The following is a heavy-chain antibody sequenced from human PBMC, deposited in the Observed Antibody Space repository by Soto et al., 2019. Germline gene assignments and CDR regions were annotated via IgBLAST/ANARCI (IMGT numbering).Heavy chain of an antibody. CDR3: AHSDGGYEIIYSDF. J-gene: IGHJ4*02. CDR1: GFSLSTSGVG. Sequence: SGPTLVNPTQTLTLTCTFSGFSLSTSGVGVGWIRQTPGRALEWLTLIYYNDDRRFSPSLKTRRTITGDTSKNQVVLSLTNVDPGDTATYFCAHSDGGYEIIYSDFWGQGIPVTVSS. CDR2: IYYNDDR. D-gene: IGHD5-12*01. V-gene: IGHV2-5*01.